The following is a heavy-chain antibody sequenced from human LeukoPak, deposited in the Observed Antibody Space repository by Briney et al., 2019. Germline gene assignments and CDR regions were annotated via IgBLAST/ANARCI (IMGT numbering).Heavy chain of an antibody. Sequence: SETLSLTCTVSGGSISSSSYYWGWIRQPPGKGLEWIGSIYYSGSTYYNPSLKSRVTISVDTSKNQFSLKLSSVTAADTAVYYRARAYVDTAMVSGPWGQGTLVTVSS. CDR2: IYYSGST. D-gene: IGHD5-18*01. CDR3: ARAYVDTAMVSGP. J-gene: IGHJ5*02. CDR1: GGSISSSSYY. V-gene: IGHV4-39*07.